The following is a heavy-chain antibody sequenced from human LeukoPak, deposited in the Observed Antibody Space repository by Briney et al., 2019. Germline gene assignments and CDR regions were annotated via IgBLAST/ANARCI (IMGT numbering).Heavy chain of an antibody. Sequence: SETLSLTXTVSGGSISSGSYYWSWIRQPAGKGLEWIGRIYTSGSTNYNPSLKSRVTISVDTSKNQFSLKLSSVTAADTAVYYCAREKSRVVPAAIEYWGQGTLVTVSS. CDR1: GGSISSGSYY. V-gene: IGHV4-61*02. CDR3: AREKSRVVPAAIEY. J-gene: IGHJ4*02. CDR2: IYTSGST. D-gene: IGHD2-2*02.